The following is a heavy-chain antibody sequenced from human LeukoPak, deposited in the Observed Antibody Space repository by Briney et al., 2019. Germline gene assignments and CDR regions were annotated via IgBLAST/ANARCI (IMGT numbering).Heavy chain of an antibody. CDR2: IIPIFGTA. V-gene: IGHV1-69*05. CDR1: GGTFSSYA. CDR3: ARGRWLQHPGYFDY. Sequence: SVKVSCKASGGTFSSYAISWVRQAPGQGLEWMGRIIPIFGTASYAQKFQGRVTITTDESTSTAYMELSSLRSEDTAVYYCARGRWLQHPGYFDYWGQGTLVTVSS. J-gene: IGHJ4*02. D-gene: IGHD5-24*01.